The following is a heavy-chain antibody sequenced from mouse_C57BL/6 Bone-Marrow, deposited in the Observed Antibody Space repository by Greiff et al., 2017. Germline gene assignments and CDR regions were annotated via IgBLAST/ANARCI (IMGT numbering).Heavy chain of an antibody. D-gene: IGHD1-1*01. CDR1: GYTFTSYW. V-gene: IGHV1-55*01. CDR2: IYPGSGST. CDR3: AKAVTVVAHWYFDV. J-gene: IGHJ1*03. Sequence: QVQLQQPGAELVKPGASVKMSCKASGYTFTSYWITWVKQRPGQGLEWIGDIYPGSGSTTSNEKFKSKATLTVDTSSSTAYMQLSSLTSEDSAVYYCAKAVTVVAHWYFDVWGTGTTVTVSS.